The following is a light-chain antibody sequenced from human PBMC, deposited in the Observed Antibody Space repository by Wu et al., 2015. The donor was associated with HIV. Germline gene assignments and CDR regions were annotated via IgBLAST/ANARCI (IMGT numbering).Light chain of an antibody. CDR2: GAS. V-gene: IGKV3-20*01. CDR3: QQYTSARRT. J-gene: IGKJ4*01. CDR1: QSISSSY. Sequence: EIMLTQSPGTLSLSPGERATLSCRASQSISSSYLAWYQQKPGQAPRLLIYGASSRATGIPDRFSGSGSGTDFTLTISRLEPEDFAVYYCQQYTSARRTFGGGTKVEIK.